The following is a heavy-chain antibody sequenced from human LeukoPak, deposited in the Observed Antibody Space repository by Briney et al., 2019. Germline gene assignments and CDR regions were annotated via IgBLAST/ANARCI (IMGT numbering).Heavy chain of an antibody. Sequence: GGSLRLSCAASGFTFSMNWMTWVRQAPGKGLEWVANIKEDGSEKYYVDSVKGRFTISRDNAKNSLYLQMNSLRAEDTAVYYCARDEYNWNVDAFDIWGQGTVVTVSS. V-gene: IGHV3-7*01. CDR2: IKEDGSEK. J-gene: IGHJ3*02. CDR1: GFTFSMNW. D-gene: IGHD1-20*01. CDR3: ARDEYNWNVDAFDI.